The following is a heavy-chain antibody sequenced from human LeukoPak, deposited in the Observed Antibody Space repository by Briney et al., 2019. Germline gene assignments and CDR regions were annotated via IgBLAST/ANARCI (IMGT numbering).Heavy chain of an antibody. D-gene: IGHD6-19*01. CDR2: IRYDGSNK. J-gene: IGHJ4*02. CDR3: AKPMYSSRPFVDY. Sequence: GGSLRLSCAASGFTFSSYGMHWVRQAPGKGLEWVAFIRYDGSNKYYADSVKGRYTISRDNSKNTLYLQMNSLRAEDTAVYYCAKPMYSSRPFVDYWGQGTLVTVSS. CDR1: GFTFSSYG. V-gene: IGHV3-30*02.